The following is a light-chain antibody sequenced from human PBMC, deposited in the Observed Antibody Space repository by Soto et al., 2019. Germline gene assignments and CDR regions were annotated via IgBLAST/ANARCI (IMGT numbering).Light chain of an antibody. CDR2: DVS. CDR3: SSYTSSSTPV. Sequence: QSALTQPASVSGSPGQSITISCTGTSSDVGGYNYVSWYQQHPGKAPKLMIYDVSNRPLGVSNRFSGSKSGNTASLTISGLQAEDEADYYCSSYTSSSTPVFGTGTKVTVL. J-gene: IGLJ1*01. V-gene: IGLV2-14*01. CDR1: SSDVGGYNY.